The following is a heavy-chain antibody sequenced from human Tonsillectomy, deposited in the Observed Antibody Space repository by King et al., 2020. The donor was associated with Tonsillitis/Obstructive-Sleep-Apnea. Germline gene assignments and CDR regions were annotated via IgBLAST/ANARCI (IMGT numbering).Heavy chain of an antibody. Sequence: QLQESGPGLVKPSDTLSLTCTVSGGSISSSSYYWGWIRQPPGKGLEWIGSIYYSGSTYYNPSLKSRGTISVDTSKNQFSLRLSSVTAADTAVYYCARLDIVAGFDYWGQGTLVTVSS. CDR3: ARLDIVAGFDY. CDR1: GGSISSSSYY. D-gene: IGHD2-2*03. J-gene: IGHJ4*02. CDR2: IYYSGST. V-gene: IGHV4-39*01.